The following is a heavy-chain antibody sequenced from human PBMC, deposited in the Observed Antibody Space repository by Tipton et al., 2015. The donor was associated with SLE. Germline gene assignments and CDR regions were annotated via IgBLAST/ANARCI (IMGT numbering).Heavy chain of an antibody. CDR1: GGSISSNY. V-gene: IGHV4-59*08. CDR3: ARGSSSWSIFDY. D-gene: IGHD6-13*01. J-gene: IGHJ4*02. CDR2: ISYSGGT. Sequence: TLSLTCSVSGGSISSNYWIWIRQPPGKGLEWIGYISYSGGTNYNPSLKSRVTISVDTAKNQFSLKLTSVTAADTAVYYCARGSSSWSIFDYWGQGSLVTVSS.